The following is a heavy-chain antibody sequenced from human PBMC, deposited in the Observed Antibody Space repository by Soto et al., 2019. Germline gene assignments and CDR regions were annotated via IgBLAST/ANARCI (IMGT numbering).Heavy chain of an antibody. J-gene: IGHJ5*02. CDR1: GFSFSSYD. V-gene: IGHV3-13*01. CDR3: AGACEGGFDP. CDR2: VRSAGET. D-gene: IGHD3-16*01. Sequence: VQLVESGGGLVQPGGSLRLSCEASGFSFSSYDMHWVRQATGKGLEWVSTVRSAGETHYLASVTGRFTISRENDKNSLYLQMNSERVGDNAVCYCAGACEGGFDPWGQGTLVIVSS.